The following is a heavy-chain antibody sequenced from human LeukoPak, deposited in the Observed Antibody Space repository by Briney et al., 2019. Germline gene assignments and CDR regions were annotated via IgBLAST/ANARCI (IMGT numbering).Heavy chain of an antibody. J-gene: IGHJ6*03. CDR1: GGSISSYY. Sequence: SETLSLTCTVSGGSISSYYWSWIRQPPGKGLEWIGYIYYSGSTNYNPSLKSRVTISVDTSKNQFSLKLSSVTAADTAVYYCARSAMTPEPYYMDVWGKGTTVTVSS. V-gene: IGHV4-59*01. CDR3: ARSAMTPEPYYMDV. CDR2: IYYSGST.